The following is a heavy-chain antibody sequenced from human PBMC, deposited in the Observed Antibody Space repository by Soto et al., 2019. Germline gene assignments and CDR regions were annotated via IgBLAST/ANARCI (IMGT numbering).Heavy chain of an antibody. CDR3: ARGGYYYGSSGYYSDY. CDR1: GYTFTSYG. Sequence: ASVKVSCKASGYTFTSYGISWVRQAPGQGLEWMGWISAYNGNTNYPQKLQSRITMTTDTSTSTAYMELRSLRSDDTAVYYCARGGYYYGSSGYYSDYWGQGTLVTVSS. V-gene: IGHV1-18*01. J-gene: IGHJ4*02. D-gene: IGHD3-22*01. CDR2: ISAYNGNT.